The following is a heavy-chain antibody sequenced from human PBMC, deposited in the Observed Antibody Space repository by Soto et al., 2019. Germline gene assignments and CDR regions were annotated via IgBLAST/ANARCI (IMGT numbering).Heavy chain of an antibody. D-gene: IGHD6-13*01. CDR2: FYYSGRT. J-gene: IGHJ4*02. CDR1: GGSISSYV. CDR3: ASGQQLVRGYFGY. Sequence: SETPSLLWTVSGGSISSYVCSWIRQPPRKGLELIGSFYYSGRTNYNPSLKRRVTISVETTKNQYSLKLSSVTAADTAVYYCASGQQLVRGYFGYWGQRTLVTFSS. V-gene: IGHV4-59*12.